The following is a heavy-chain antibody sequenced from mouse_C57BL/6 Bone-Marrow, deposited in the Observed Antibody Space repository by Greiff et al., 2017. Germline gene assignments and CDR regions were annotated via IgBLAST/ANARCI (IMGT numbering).Heavy chain of an antibody. V-gene: IGHV1-81*01. J-gene: IGHJ4*01. CDR3: ARAPYYYGSSFYYAMDY. D-gene: IGHD1-1*01. CDR2: IYPRSGNT. Sequence: QVQLQQSGAELARPGASVKLSCKASGYTFTSYGISWVKQRTGQGLEWIGEIYPRSGNTYYHEKFKGKATLTAEKSSSTAYMELRSLTSEDSAVYFCARAPYYYGSSFYYAMDYWGQGTSVTVSS. CDR1: GYTFTSYG.